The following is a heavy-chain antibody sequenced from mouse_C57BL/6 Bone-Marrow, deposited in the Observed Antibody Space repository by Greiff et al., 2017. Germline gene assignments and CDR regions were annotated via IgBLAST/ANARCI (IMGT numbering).Heavy chain of an antibody. D-gene: IGHD1-1*01. V-gene: IGHV8-8*01. Sequence: QVTLKVSGPGILQPSQTLSLTCSFSGFSLSTFGMGVGWIRQPSGKGLEWLAHIWWDDDKSYNPALQSRLTISKDTSKNQVFLKIANVDTADTATYYCARIGDYRYYGSSPAWFAYWGQGTLVTVSA. CDR3: ARIGDYRYYGSSPAWFAY. CDR1: GFSLSTFGMG. J-gene: IGHJ3*01. CDR2: IWWDDDK.